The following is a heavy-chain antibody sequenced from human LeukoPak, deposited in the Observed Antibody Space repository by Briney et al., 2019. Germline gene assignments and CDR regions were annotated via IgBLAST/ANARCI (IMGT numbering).Heavy chain of an antibody. CDR1: GGSISSGGYY. J-gene: IGHJ5*02. D-gene: IGHD3/OR15-3a*01. Sequence: PSQTLSLTCTVSGGSISSGGYYWSWIRQHPGKGLEWIGYIYYSGSTYYNPSLKSRVTISVDTSKNQFSLKLSSVTAADTAVYYCARGISGPGRIDPWGQGTLVTVSS. CDR3: ARGISGPGRIDP. V-gene: IGHV4-31*03. CDR2: IYYSGST.